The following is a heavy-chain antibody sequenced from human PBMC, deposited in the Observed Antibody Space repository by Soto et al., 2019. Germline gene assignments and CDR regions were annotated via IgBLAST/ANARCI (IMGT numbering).Heavy chain of an antibody. CDR2: FNTYNGNT. D-gene: IGHD4-4*01. CDR1: GYTFTNYG. J-gene: IGHJ4*02. V-gene: IGHV1-18*01. Sequence: QIQVVQSEGEVKQPGASVKVSCKTSGYTFTNYGVTWVRQAPGQGLAWMGWFNTYNGNTKYAQKFQGRVTMSTDPSTSTAYVELRSLRSDDTAVYYCARAQTPTDSDFWCQGTLVIVSS. CDR3: ARAQTPTDSDF.